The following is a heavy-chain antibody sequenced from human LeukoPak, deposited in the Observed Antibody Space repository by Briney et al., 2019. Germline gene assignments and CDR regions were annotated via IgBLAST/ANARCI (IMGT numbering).Heavy chain of an antibody. CDR3: AKPISGGLAVTADWFHP. CDR2: INANSGTT. V-gene: IGHV3-23*01. CDR1: GFAFSFYA. J-gene: IGHJ5*01. D-gene: IGHD6-19*01. Sequence: GGSLRLSCAASGFAFSFYAMSWLGQPPGKGLEWGSTINANSGTTSYAAAVRGRFTISRNNSKNTLYLQVNTLRADDTATYYCAKPISGGLAVTADWFHPWGQGTLVVVSS.